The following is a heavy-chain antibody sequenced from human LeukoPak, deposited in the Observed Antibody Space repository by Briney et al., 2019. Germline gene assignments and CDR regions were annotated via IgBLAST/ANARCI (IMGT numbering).Heavy chain of an antibody. J-gene: IGHJ4*02. D-gene: IGHD3-10*01. V-gene: IGHV4-34*01. CDR2: INHSGST. CDR1: GGSFSGYY. CDR3: ARVGADGSGFLFDY. Sequence: NPSETLSLTCAVYGGSFSGYYWSWIRQPPGKGLEWIGEINHSGSTNYNPSLKSRVTISVDTSKNQFSLKLSSVTAADTAVYYCARVGADGSGFLFDYWGQGTLVTVSS.